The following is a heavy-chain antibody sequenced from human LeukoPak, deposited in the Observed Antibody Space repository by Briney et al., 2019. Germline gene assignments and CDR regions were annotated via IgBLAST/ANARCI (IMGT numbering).Heavy chain of an antibody. CDR1: GFTFSSYA. V-gene: IGHV3-23*01. Sequence: GGSLRLSCAASGFTFSSYAMNWVRQAPGKGLEWVSAISCDCGTTYYADSVKGRFTNSRDNSKNTLFLQMNSLRAEDTAVYYCAKDREGLSSGYDLEYFDYWGQGTLVTVSS. CDR3: AKDREGLSSGYDLEYFDY. CDR2: ISCDCGTT. J-gene: IGHJ4*02. D-gene: IGHD5-12*01.